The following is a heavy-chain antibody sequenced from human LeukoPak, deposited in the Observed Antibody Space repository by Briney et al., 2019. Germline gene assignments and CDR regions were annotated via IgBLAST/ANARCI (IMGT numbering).Heavy chain of an antibody. CDR1: GYTFTSYY. CDR2: ISPSGGTT. D-gene: IGHD6-19*01. CDR3: ARDFRSGRYFPEYFQH. Sequence: ASVKVSCKASGYTFTSYYIHWVRQAPGQGLEWMGIISPSGGTTNYAQKLQGRVTMTTDTSTSTAYMELRSLRSDDTAVYYCARDFRSGRYFPEYFQHWGQGTLVTVPS. J-gene: IGHJ1*01. V-gene: IGHV1-46*01.